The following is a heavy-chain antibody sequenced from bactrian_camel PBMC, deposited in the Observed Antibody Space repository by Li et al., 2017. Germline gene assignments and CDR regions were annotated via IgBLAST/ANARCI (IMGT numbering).Heavy chain of an antibody. D-gene: IGHD4*01. CDR1: GYTRRSGC. Sequence: QLVESGGGSAQAGGSLSLSCAARGYTRRSGCLAWFRQVPGKEREMVAQIQDGGAKHYDSTAEGRFTISLDRDGDTLSLQMNSLKPEDTSIYYCAARPPLYCTSDGWALGDWDWGQGTQVTVS. J-gene: IGHJ4*01. V-gene: IGHV3S55*01. CDR3: AARPPLYCTSDGWALGDWD. CDR2: IQDGGAK.